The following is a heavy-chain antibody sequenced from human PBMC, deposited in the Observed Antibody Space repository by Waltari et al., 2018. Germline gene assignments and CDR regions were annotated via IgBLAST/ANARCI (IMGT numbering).Heavy chain of an antibody. J-gene: IGHJ1*01. CDR2: VVPSGRT. CDR1: GDSVSSASW. CDR3: ARDRGRGLYLDT. V-gene: IGHV4-4*02. Sequence: QLQLQESGPGLVKPSGTLSLNCTVSGDSVSSASWWSWVRQSPPKGLEWIGQVVPSGRTNYGPSFASRVTVSVDTSNNLFSLTMTSATAADTAIYFCARDRGRGLYLDTWGPGTLVTVSP. D-gene: IGHD2-15*01.